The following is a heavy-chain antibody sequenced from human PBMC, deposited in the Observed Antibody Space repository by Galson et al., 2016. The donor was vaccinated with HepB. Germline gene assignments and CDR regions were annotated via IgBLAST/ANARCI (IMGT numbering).Heavy chain of an antibody. CDR3: ARVRFFGDYEFDY. CDR2: INHSGDT. Sequence: TLSLTCAVYGGSFSGYYWNWIRQPPGKGLEWIGEINHSGDTAYNPSLRSRVTISVDTSKKQFSLRLRSVTAADTAVYYCARVRFFGDYEFDYWGQGTLVTVSS. V-gene: IGHV4-34*01. J-gene: IGHJ4*02. D-gene: IGHD4-17*01. CDR1: GGSFSGYY.